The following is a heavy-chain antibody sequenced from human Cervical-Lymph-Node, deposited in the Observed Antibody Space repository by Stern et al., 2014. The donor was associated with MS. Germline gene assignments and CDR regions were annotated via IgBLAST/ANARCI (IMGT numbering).Heavy chain of an antibody. D-gene: IGHD3/OR15-3a*01. V-gene: IGHV1-46*01. CDR1: GDNFTSHY. CDR2: INPRVDRA. J-gene: IGHJ4*02. Sequence: VQLVESGAEVKKPGASVKVSCKASGDNFTSHYMHWVRQAPGQGLEWVGIINPRVDRASSAQKVQGRVTMTRDTSTSTVYMELSSLRSEGTAVYYCASGTGSKRPTGNYWGQGTLVTVSS. CDR3: ASGTGSKRPTGNY.